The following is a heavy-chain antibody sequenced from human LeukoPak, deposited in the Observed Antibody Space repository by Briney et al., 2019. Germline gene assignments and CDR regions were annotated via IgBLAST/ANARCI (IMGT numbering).Heavy chain of an antibody. V-gene: IGHV4-39*01. Sequence: SETLSLTCTVSGGSISSSSYYWGWIRQPPGKGLEWIGDIYYCGSTYYNPSLKSRVSISIDTSNNQFSLTLNSVTAADTALYFCARRRYYDSTGYLDWGQGTLVTVSS. CDR3: ARRRYYDSTGYLD. D-gene: IGHD3-22*01. CDR1: GGSISSSSYY. CDR2: IYYCGST. J-gene: IGHJ1*01.